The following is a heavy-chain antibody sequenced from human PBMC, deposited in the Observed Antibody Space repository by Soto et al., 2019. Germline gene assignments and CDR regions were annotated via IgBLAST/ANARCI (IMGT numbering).Heavy chain of an antibody. J-gene: IGHJ5*02. V-gene: IGHV4-31*03. CDR2: IYYSGST. D-gene: IGHD6-6*01. Sequence: SETLSLTCTVSGGSISSGGYYWSWIRQHPGKGLEWIGYIYYSGSTYYNPSLKSRVTISVDTSKNQFSLKLSSVTAADTAVYYCARDLTSSSPAPNNWFDPWGQGTLVTVSS. CDR1: GGSISSGGYY. CDR3: ARDLTSSSPAPNNWFDP.